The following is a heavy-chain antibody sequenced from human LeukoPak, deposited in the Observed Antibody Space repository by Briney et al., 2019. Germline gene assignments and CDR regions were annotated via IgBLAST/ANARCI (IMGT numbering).Heavy chain of an antibody. Sequence: ASVKVSCKASGYTFTSYGISGVRQAPGQGLEWMGWISAYNGNTNYAQKLQGRVTMTTDTSTSTAYMELRSLRSDDTAVYYCARFPYDSSGYYPDYWGQGTLVTVSS. CDR3: ARFPYDSSGYYPDY. CDR2: ISAYNGNT. J-gene: IGHJ4*02. V-gene: IGHV1-18*01. D-gene: IGHD3-22*01. CDR1: GYTFTSYG.